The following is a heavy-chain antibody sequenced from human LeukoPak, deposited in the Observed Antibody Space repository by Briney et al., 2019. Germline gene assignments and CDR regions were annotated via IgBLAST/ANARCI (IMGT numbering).Heavy chain of an antibody. CDR3: ARARAVAGFDY. V-gene: IGHV3-21*01. Sequence: GGSLRLSCAAAGFTFSSYSMNWFRQAPGKGLEWVSSISSSSSYIYYADSVKGRFTISRDNAKNSLYLQMNSLRAEDTAVYYCARARAVAGFDYWGQGTLVTVSS. J-gene: IGHJ4*02. CDR1: GFTFSSYS. D-gene: IGHD6-19*01. CDR2: ISSSSSYI.